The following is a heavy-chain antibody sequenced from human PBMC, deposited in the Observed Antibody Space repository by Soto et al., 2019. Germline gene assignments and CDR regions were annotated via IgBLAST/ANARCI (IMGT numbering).Heavy chain of an antibody. V-gene: IGHV1-46*04. CDR2: INPSGDFT. J-gene: IGHJ2*01. Sequence: QVQLVQSGAEVKKPGASVKVSCKASGYTITRHWMHWLRQAPGQGHEWMTVINPSGDFTVYAQKLQGRVTVTRDTYTSTVYMELSSLRSQDTAVYYCARYNSYDSGGAKGWYFDLWGRGTLVTVSS. D-gene: IGHD3-22*01. CDR1: GYTITRHW. CDR3: ARYNSYDSGGAKGWYFDL.